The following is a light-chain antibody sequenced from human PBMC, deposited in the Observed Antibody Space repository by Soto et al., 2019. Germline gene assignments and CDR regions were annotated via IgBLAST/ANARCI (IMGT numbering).Light chain of an antibody. J-gene: IGKJ1*01. CDR2: DAS. V-gene: IGKV1-5*01. CDR1: QTINKW. Sequence: DIQMTQSPSTLSASVGDRVTITCRASQTINKWLAWYQHKPGKAPKLLIYDASNLETGVPSRFRGSGSGAHFSLSITSLQPEDFATYYCQQYSNYSLTFGQGTRVEIK. CDR3: QQYSNYSLT.